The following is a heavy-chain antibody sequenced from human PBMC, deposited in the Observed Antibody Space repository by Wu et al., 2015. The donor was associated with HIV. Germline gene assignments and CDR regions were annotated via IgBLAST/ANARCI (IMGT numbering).Heavy chain of an antibody. CDR2: INPSTSHT. J-gene: IGHJ6*02. Sequence: QVQLXQSGAEVKKPGASVKVSCKASGYTLTTSDLHWVRQASGQGLEWMGWINPSTSHTTYAQNFQGRVTMTRNISINTAYMELNSLRSEDTAVYYCARRGTWGDRFNVIRGGLDVWGQGTTVTVSS. V-gene: IGHV1-8*01. CDR1: GYTLTTSD. D-gene: IGHD1-1*01. CDR3: ARRGTWGDRFNVIRGGLDV.